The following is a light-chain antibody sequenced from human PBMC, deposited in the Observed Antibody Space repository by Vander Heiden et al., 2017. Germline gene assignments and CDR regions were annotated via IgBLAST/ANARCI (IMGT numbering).Light chain of an antibody. Sequence: DIQMTQSPSSLSASVGARVTITCRASQSISSYLNWYQQKPGKAPKLLIYAASSLQSGVPSRFSGSGSGTDFTLTISSLQPEDFATYYCQQSDSTPPITFGQGTRLEIK. CDR2: AAS. V-gene: IGKV1-39*01. CDR3: QQSDSTPPIT. CDR1: QSISSY. J-gene: IGKJ5*01.